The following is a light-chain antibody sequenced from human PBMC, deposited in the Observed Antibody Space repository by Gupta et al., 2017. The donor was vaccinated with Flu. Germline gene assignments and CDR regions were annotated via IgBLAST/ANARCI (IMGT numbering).Light chain of an antibody. V-gene: IGLV2-14*01. J-gene: IGLJ3*02. CDR3: SSYTSSSTPNWV. Sequence: ISCTGTSSDVGGYNYVFWYQQHPGKAPKLMIYEVSNRPSGVSNRFSGSKSGNTASLTISGLQAEDEADYYCSSYTSSSTPNWVFGGGTKLTVL. CDR1: SSDVGGYNY. CDR2: EVS.